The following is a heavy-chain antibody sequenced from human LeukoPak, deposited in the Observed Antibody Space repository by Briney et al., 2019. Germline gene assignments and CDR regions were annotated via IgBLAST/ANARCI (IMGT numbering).Heavy chain of an antibody. CDR1: GGSISSGGYY. J-gene: IGHJ4*02. CDR3: ARGYYDSSGLAY. Sequence: SETLSLTCTVSGGSISSGGYYWSWIRQHPGKGLEWIGYIYYGGSTYYNPSLKSRVTISVDTSKNQFSLKLSSVTAADTAVYYYARGYYDSSGLAYWGQGTLVTVSS. CDR2: IYYGGST. V-gene: IGHV4-31*03. D-gene: IGHD3-22*01.